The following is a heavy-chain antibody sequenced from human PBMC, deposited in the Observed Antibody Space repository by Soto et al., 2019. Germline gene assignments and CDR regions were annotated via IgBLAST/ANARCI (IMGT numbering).Heavy chain of an antibody. Sequence: PSETLSLTCTVSGGSISSSSYYWGWIRQPPGKGLEWIGSIYYSGSTYYNPSLKSRVTVSVDTSKNQFSLKLSSVTAADTAVYYCARHLVDATSNWFDPWGQGTLVTVSS. CDR3: ARHLVDATSNWFDP. CDR1: GGSISSSSYY. V-gene: IGHV4-39*01. J-gene: IGHJ5*02. D-gene: IGHD2-15*01. CDR2: IYYSGST.